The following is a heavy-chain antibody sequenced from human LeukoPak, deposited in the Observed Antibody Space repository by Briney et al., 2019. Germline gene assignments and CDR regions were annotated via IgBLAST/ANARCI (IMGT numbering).Heavy chain of an antibody. CDR1: GYTFTSYG. Sequence: ASVKVSCKASGYTFTSYGISWVRQPPGQGLEWMGWISAYNGNTNYAQKLQGRVTMTTDTSTSTAYMELRSLRSDDTAVYYCARDHSSGWYYYYYGMDVWGQGTTVTVSS. J-gene: IGHJ6*02. D-gene: IGHD6-19*01. CDR3: ARDHSSGWYYYYYGMDV. V-gene: IGHV1-18*01. CDR2: ISAYNGNT.